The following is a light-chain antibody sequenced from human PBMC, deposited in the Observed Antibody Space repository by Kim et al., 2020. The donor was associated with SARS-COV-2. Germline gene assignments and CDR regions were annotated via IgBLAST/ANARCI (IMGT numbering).Light chain of an antibody. Sequence: VSVSSRQTASSTCAGDKLGNKFVSWYQQKPGHVPVLVIYQDSRRPSGIPERFSGSNSGNTAALTISGTLTMDEADYYFQAWDSTGVFGGGTQLPVL. V-gene: IGLV3-1*01. CDR3: QAWDSTGV. CDR2: QDS. J-gene: IGLJ3*02. CDR1: KLGNKF.